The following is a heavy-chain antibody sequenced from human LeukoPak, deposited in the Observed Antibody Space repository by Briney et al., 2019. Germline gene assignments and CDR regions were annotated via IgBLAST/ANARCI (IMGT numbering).Heavy chain of an antibody. V-gene: IGHV4-38-2*01. J-gene: IGHJ5*02. CDR1: GYSISSGYY. D-gene: IGHD4-17*01. CDR3: ALDYGDYFNWFDP. Sequence: PSETLSLTCADSGYSISSGYYWGWIRQPPGKGLEWIGSIYHSGSTYYNPSLKSRVTLSVDTSKNQFSLKLSSVTAADTAVYYCALDYGDYFNWFDPWGQGTLVTVSS. CDR2: IYHSGST.